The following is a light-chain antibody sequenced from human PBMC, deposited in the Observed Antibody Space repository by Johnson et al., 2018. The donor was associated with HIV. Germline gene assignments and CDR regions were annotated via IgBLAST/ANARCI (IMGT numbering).Light chain of an antibody. CDR2: DNN. V-gene: IGLV1-51*01. CDR1: SSNIGNNY. J-gene: IGLJ1*01. Sequence: QSVLTQPPSVSAAPGQKVTISCSGSSSNIGNNYVSWYQHLPGTAPKLLIYDNNKRPSGIPARFSGSKSGTSVTLGITVLQTGDEADYYCGTWDSSLSAPYVFGTGTKVTVL. CDR3: GTWDSSLSAPYV.